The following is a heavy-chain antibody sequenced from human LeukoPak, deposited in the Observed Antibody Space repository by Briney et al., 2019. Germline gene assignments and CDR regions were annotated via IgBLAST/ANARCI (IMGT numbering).Heavy chain of an antibody. J-gene: IGHJ5*02. Sequence: GASVKVSCKASGGTFSSYAISWVRQAPGQGLEWMGGIIPIFGTANYAQKFQGRVTITADKSTSTAYMELSSLRSEGTAVYYCARDQKYYGSGSYYNGAYNWFDPWGQGTLVTVSS. CDR1: GGTFSSYA. CDR3: ARDQKYYGSGSYYNGAYNWFDP. V-gene: IGHV1-69*06. CDR2: IIPIFGTA. D-gene: IGHD3-10*01.